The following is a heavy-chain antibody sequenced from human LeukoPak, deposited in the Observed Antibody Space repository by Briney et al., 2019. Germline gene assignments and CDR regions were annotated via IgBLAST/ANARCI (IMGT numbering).Heavy chain of an antibody. D-gene: IGHD3-10*01. J-gene: IGHJ4*02. CDR3: AIGGGSGSPED. V-gene: IGHV3-53*01. CDR1: GFTVSSNY. CDR2: IYGGGST. Sequence: GGSLRLSCAASGFTVSSNYMAWVRQAPGKGLEWVSVIYGGGSTYYADSVKGRFTISRDNSQNTLYLQMNSLRAEDTAVYYCAIGGGSGSPEDWGQGTLVTVSS.